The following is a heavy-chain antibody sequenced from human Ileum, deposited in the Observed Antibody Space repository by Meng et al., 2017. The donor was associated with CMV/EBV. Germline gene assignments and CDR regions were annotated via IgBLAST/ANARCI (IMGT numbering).Heavy chain of an antibody. CDR3: TREGRGYYPDY. D-gene: IGHD3-22*01. V-gene: IGHV3-21*02. J-gene: IGHJ4*02. CDR2: ISSSGAYI. CDR1: GFSFNSYS. Sequence: EVKVVESGGGLVKRGGSLRLSCAGSGFSFNSYSMTWVRQAPGKGLEWVASISSSGAYIYYADSMKGRFIISRDNAKNSVFLQMNSLRVEDTAMYYCTREGRGYYPDYWGQGTLVTVSS.